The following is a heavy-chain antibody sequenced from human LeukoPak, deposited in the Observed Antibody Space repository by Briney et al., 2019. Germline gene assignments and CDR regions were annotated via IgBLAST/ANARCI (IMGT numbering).Heavy chain of an antibody. CDR2: IYYSGSI. V-gene: IGHV4-59*01. D-gene: IGHD3-3*01. CDR3: AASNYDFWSGYYMDV. Sequence: SETLSLTCTVSGGSISSYYWSWIRQPPGKGLEWIGYIYYSGSINYNPSLKSRVTISVDTSKNQFSLKLSSVTAADTAVYYCAASNYDFWSGYYMDVWGKGTTVTVSS. J-gene: IGHJ6*03. CDR1: GGSISSYY.